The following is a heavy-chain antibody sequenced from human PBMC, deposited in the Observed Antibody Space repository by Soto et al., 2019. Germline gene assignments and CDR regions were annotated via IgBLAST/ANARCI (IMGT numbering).Heavy chain of an antibody. J-gene: IGHJ4*02. CDR3: AKASKGYTGYDLDY. CDR1: GFSFSGYA. Sequence: EVQLLESGGGLVQPGGSLRLSCAASGFSFSGYAMNWVRQAPGKGLEWVSAISGSGNTRYYSDSVRGRFTISRDNSKNTLYLEMISLRVEDTALYFCAKASKGYTGYDLDYWGQGTPVTVSP. D-gene: IGHD5-12*01. CDR2: ISGSGNTR. V-gene: IGHV3-23*01.